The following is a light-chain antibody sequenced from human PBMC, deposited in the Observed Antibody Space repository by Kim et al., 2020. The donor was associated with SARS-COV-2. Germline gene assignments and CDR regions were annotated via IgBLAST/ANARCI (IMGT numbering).Light chain of an antibody. J-gene: IGKJ2*01. CDR2: GAS. Sequence: SVSPGESATLSGRASQSVSSKLAWYQQKPGQAPRLFIYGASTRATGIPARFSGSGSGTEFTLTINSLQSEDFAVYYCQQFNNWPYTFGQGTKLEI. V-gene: IGKV3-15*01. CDR1: QSVSSK. CDR3: QQFNNWPYT.